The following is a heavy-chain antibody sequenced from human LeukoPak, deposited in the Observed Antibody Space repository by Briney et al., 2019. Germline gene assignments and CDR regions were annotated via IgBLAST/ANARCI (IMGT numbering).Heavy chain of an antibody. Sequence: AGGSLRLSCAASGFTFSSYALHWVRQAPGKGLEWVAVISYDGSSKYYADSVKGRFTISRDNSKNTLYLQMNSQRVEDTAVYYCAREPEEMATITADYWGQGTLVTVSS. CDR1: GFTFSSYA. CDR3: AREPEEMATITADY. J-gene: IGHJ4*02. CDR2: ISYDGSSK. V-gene: IGHV3-30*04. D-gene: IGHD5-24*01.